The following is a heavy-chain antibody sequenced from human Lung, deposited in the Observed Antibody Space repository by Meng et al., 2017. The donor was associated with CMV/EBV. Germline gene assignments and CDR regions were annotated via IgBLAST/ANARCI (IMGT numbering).Heavy chain of an antibody. Sequence: GGSXRLSCAASGFTFSAYAMNWVRQTPGKGLEWVSSISTTSTYIYYSDSVKGRFTISRDNAKNSLYLQMSSLRAEDTALYYCARSWDGMDVWGQGTTVNGAS. CDR3: ARSWDGMDV. CDR1: GFTFSAYA. V-gene: IGHV3-21*04. D-gene: IGHD3-16*01. J-gene: IGHJ6*02. CDR2: ISTTSTYI.